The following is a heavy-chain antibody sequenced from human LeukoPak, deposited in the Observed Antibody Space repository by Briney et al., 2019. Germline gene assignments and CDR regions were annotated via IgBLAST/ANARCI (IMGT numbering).Heavy chain of an antibody. CDR1: GFTFSSYS. CDR3: ARVYGSGSYSSEPNWFDP. V-gene: IGHV3-23*01. D-gene: IGHD3-10*01. Sequence: GGSLRLSCAASGFTFSSYSMNWVRQAPGKRLEWVSAISGSGSSTYYGDSVQGRFSISRDNSNDILYLQMNSLRAEDTAVYHCARVYGSGSYSSEPNWFDPWGQGTLVTVSS. J-gene: IGHJ5*02. CDR2: ISGSGSST.